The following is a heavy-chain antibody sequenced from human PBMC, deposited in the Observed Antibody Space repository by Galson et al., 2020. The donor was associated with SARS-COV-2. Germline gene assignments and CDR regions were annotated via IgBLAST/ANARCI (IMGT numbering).Heavy chain of an antibody. Sequence: GESLKISCKASGYTFTGYYMHWVRQAPGQGLEWMGRINPNSGGTNYAQKFQGRVTMTRDTSISTAYMELSRLRSDDTAVFYCARGDDGSGYYPDYWGQGTLVTVSS. CDR1: GYTFTGYY. D-gene: IGHD3-22*01. CDR2: INPNSGGT. CDR3: ARGDDGSGYYPDY. J-gene: IGHJ4*02. V-gene: IGHV1-2*06.